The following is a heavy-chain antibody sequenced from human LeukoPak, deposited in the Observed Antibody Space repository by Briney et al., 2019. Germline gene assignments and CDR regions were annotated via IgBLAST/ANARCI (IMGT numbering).Heavy chain of an antibody. Sequence: GGSLRLSCAASGFTFDDYGMSRVRHAPGKGLEWVSGINWNGGSTGYADSVKGRFTISRDNAKNSLYLQMNSLRAEDTALYYCARDYIAETYYYDSSGAFDIWGQGTMVTVSS. CDR3: ARDYIAETYYYDSSGAFDI. CDR1: GFTFDDYG. D-gene: IGHD3-22*01. V-gene: IGHV3-20*04. CDR2: INWNGGST. J-gene: IGHJ3*02.